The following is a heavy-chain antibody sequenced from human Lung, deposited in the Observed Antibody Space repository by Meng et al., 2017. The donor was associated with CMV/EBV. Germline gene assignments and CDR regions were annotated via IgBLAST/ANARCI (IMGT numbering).Heavy chain of an antibody. CDR3: ARERVRVAGGGSCYYGMDF. J-gene: IGHJ6*01. Sequence: SXIISXAASGFIFSSYWMSWVRQAPGKGLEWVANIKQDGSEKYYVDSVKGRITISRDNAKNSLYLQMNSLRAEDTAVYYCARERVRVAGGGSCYYGMDFWGQGNXV. CDR2: IKQDGSEK. CDR1: GFIFSSYW. D-gene: IGHD2-15*01. V-gene: IGHV3-7*01.